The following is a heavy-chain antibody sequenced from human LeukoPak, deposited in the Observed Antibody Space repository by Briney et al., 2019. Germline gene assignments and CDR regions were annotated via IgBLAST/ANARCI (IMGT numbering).Heavy chain of an antibody. CDR2: INPNSGGT. CDR3: ARSYCGGDCPMIDFDY. V-gene: IGHV1-2*04. D-gene: IGHD2-21*02. J-gene: IGHJ4*02. CDR1: GYTFTGYY. Sequence: GASVKVSCKASGYTFTGYYMHWVRQAPGQGLEWMGWINPNSGGTNYAQKFQGWVTMTRDTSISTAYTELSRLRSDDTAVYYCARSYCGGDCPMIDFDYWGQGTLVTVSS.